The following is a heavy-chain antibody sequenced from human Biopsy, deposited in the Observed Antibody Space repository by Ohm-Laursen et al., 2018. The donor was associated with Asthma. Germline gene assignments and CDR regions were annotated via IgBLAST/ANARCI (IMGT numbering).Heavy chain of an antibody. D-gene: IGHD3-16*01. J-gene: IGHJ2*01. V-gene: IGHV1-2*06. CDR1: GYPFTDYY. CDR2: IDPNSGGT. CDR3: ARIKIRIGAGTDRYLDL. Sequence: ASVKVSCKASGYPFTDYYVHWVRQAPGQGLEWMGRIDPNSGGTNYAQKFLGRVTMTRDTSVSTAFMVLSRLRSDDTAVYYCARIKIRIGAGTDRYLDLWGRGTLVTVSS.